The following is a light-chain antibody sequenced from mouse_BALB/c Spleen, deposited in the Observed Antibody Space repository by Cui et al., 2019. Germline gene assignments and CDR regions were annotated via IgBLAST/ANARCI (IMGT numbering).Light chain of an antibody. J-gene: IGKJ4*01. CDR1: QDINSY. CDR2: RAN. CDR3: LQDDEFPFT. Sequence: IKIAQSPSSMYASLGDRVTITCKASQDINSYLSWFQQKPGKTPKTLIYRANRLVDGVPSRFSGSGSGKDYSLTISSLEYEDMGTYYCLQDDEFPFTFGSGTKLEIK. V-gene: IGKV14-111*01.